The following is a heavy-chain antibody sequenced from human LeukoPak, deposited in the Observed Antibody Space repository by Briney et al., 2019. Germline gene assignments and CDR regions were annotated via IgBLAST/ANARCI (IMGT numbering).Heavy chain of an antibody. Sequence: PGGSLRLSCAASGFTFSSYGMHWVRQAPGKGLEWVAFIRYDGSKKYYADSVKGRFTISRDNSKNTLYLQMNSLRAEDMALYYCAKDMGPSIAAATSFDYWGQGTLVTVSS. CDR2: IRYDGSKK. CDR1: GFTFSSYG. CDR3: AKDMGPSIAAATSFDY. D-gene: IGHD6-13*01. V-gene: IGHV3-30*02. J-gene: IGHJ4*02.